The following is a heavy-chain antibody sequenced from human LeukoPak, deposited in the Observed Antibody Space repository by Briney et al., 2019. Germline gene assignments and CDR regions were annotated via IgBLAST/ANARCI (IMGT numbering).Heavy chain of an antibody. CDR3: ARDSGEQWLPESFDY. Sequence: ASVKVSCKASGYTFTGYYMHWVRQAPGQGLEWMGWINPNSGGTNYAQKFQGRVTMTRDTSISTAYMELSRLRSEDTAVYYCARDSGEQWLPESFDYWGQGTLVTVSS. CDR1: GYTFTGYY. V-gene: IGHV1-2*02. J-gene: IGHJ4*02. CDR2: INPNSGGT. D-gene: IGHD6-19*01.